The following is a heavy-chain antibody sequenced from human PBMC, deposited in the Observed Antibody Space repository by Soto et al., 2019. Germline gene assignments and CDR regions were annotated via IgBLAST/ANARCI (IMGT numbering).Heavy chain of an antibody. J-gene: IGHJ4*02. CDR1: GGTFSSYA. CDR3: AREGDSGSYKTSDY. V-gene: IGHV1-69*13. D-gene: IGHD1-26*01. CDR2: IIPIFGTA. Sequence: SVKVSCKASGGTFSSYAISWVRQAPGQGLEWMGGIIPIFGTANYAQKFQGRVTITADESTSTAYMELSSLRSEDTAVYYCAREGDSGSYKTSDYWGQGTLVTVS.